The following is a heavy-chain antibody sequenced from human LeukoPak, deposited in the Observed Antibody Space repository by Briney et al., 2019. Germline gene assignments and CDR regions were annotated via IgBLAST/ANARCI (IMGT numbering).Heavy chain of an antibody. V-gene: IGHV4-39*01. J-gene: IGHJ4*02. D-gene: IGHD6-6*01. CDR3: ARHITSIAARGDY. CDR2: IYYSGST. Sequence: SESLSLTCTVSGGSISSSSYYWGWIRQPPGKGLEWIGSIYYSGSTYYNPSLKSRVTISVDTSKNQFSLKLSSVTAADTAVYYCARHITSIAARGDYWGQGTLVTVSS. CDR1: GGSISSSSYY.